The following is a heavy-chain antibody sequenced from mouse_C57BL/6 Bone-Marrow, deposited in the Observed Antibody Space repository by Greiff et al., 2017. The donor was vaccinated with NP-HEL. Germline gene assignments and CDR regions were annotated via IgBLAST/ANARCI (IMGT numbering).Heavy chain of an antibody. CDR2: IYPGSGST. D-gene: IGHD3-2*02. V-gene: IGHV1-55*01. Sequence: QVQLQQPGAELVKPGASVKMSCKASGYTFTSYWITWVKQRPGQGLEWIGDIYPGSGSTNYNEKFKSKATLTVDTSSSTAYMQLSSLTSEDSAVFYGERGDAQANVYAKGEWGKGTPVTVAS. CDR1: GYTFTSYW. CDR3: ERGDAQANVYAKGE. J-gene: IGHJ4*01.